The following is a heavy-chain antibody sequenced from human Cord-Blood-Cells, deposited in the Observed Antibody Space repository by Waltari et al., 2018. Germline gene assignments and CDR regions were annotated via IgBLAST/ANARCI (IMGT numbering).Heavy chain of an antibody. V-gene: IGHV3-21*01. CDR3: ARGIAARVHA. D-gene: IGHD6-6*01. CDR2: ISSSSSYI. Sequence: EVQLVESGGGLVKPGGSLRLSCAASGFTFRSYSMNWVRQAPGKGLEWVSSISSSSSYIYYADSVKGRFTISRDNAKNSLYLQMNSLRAEDTAVYYCARGIAARVHAWGQGTLVTVSS. CDR1: GFTFRSYS. J-gene: IGHJ5*02.